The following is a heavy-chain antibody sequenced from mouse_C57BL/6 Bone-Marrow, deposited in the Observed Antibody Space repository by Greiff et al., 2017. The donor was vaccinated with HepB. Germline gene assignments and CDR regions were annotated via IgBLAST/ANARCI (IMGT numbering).Heavy chain of an antibody. J-gene: IGHJ2*01. CDR2: ISYSGSP. V-gene: IGHV3-8*01. D-gene: IGHD1-1*01. Sequence: EVQLVESGPGLAKPSQTLSLTCSVTGYSITSDYWNWIRKFPGNKLEYMGYISYSGSPYYNPSLKSRISITRDTSKNQYYLHLNYVTTEDTDTYYCARSRSTTVVANFDYWGQGTTLTVSS. CDR1: GYSITSDY. CDR3: ARSRSTTVVANFDY.